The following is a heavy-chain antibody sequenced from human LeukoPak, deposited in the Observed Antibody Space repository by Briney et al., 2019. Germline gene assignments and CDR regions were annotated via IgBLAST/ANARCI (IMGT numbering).Heavy chain of an antibody. Sequence: PGGSLRLSCAASGFTLSSYEMNWVRQPPGKGLELVSYISSSGSTIYYADSVKGRFTISRDIAKNSLYLQMNSLRAEDTAVYYCARADCSGGYCFFESGWFDPWGQGTLLTVSS. V-gene: IGHV3-48*03. D-gene: IGHD2-15*01. J-gene: IGHJ5*02. CDR3: ARADCSGGYCFFESGWFDP. CDR2: ISSSGSTI. CDR1: GFTLSSYE.